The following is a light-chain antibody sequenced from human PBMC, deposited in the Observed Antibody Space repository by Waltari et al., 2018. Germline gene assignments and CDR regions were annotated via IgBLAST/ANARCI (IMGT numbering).Light chain of an antibody. Sequence: QSALTQPASVSGSPGRSITIPCIGCGSFAPWYQQAPGKAPNLMIYDDIRRPSGVSNRFAAAKSDNTASLTISGLQADDEAVYYCSSFVGGTTYLLIGGGTRLTVL. CDR3: SSFVGGTTYLL. CDR2: DDI. V-gene: IGLV2-23*01. CDR1: GSF. J-gene: IGLJ2*01.